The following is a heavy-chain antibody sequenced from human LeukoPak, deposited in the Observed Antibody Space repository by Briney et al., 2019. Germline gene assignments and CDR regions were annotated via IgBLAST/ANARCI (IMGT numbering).Heavy chain of an antibody. Sequence: GSLRLSCAASGFPFSSYAMSWVRPAPGKGLEWVSAISGSGGSTYYADSVKGRFTISRDNSKNTLYLQMNSLRAEDTAVYYCAEAGMRYYYYMDVWGKGTTVTVSS. V-gene: IGHV3-23*01. CDR1: GFPFSSYA. CDR2: ISGSGGST. D-gene: IGHD3-10*01. J-gene: IGHJ6*03. CDR3: AEAGMRYYYYMDV.